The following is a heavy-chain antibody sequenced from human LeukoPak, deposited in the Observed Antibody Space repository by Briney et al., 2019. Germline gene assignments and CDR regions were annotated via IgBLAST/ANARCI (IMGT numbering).Heavy chain of an antibody. D-gene: IGHD3-22*01. CDR3: AREGGDYYDSSGYYHWFDY. V-gene: IGHV3-30-3*01. Sequence: GSLRLSCAASGFTVSSNYMSWVRQAPGKGLEWVAVISYDGSNKYYADSVKGRFTISRDNSKNTLYLQMNSLRAEDTAVYYCAREGGDYYDSSGYYHWFDYWGQGTLVTVSS. CDR2: ISYDGSNK. J-gene: IGHJ4*02. CDR1: GFTVSSNY.